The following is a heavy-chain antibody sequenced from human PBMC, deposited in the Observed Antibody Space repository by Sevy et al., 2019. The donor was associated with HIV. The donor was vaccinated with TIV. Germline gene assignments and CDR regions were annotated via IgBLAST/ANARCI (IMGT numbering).Heavy chain of an antibody. CDR2: ISGSGGST. D-gene: IGHD6-13*01. CDR3: AEHSTYSSSWYADFDAFDI. V-gene: IGHV3-23*01. CDR1: GFTFSSYA. Sequence: GGSLRLSCTASGFTFSSYAMSWVRQAPGKGLEWVSAISGSGGSTYYADSVKGRFTISRDNSKNTLYLQMNSLRAEDTAVYYCAEHSTYSSSWYADFDAFDIWGQGTMVTVSS. J-gene: IGHJ3*02.